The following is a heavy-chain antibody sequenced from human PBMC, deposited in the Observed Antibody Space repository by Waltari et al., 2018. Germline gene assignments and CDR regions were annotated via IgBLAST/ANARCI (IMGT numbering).Heavy chain of an antibody. Sequence: EVQLVESGGGLIQPGGSLRLYCAASGFTVSSNYMSWVHQAPGKGLEWVSVIYSGGSTYYADSVKGRFTISRDNSKNTLYLQMNSLRAEDTAVYYCARDIRCGGDCHVLDYWGQGTLVTVSS. CDR2: IYSGGST. CDR1: GFTVSSNY. V-gene: IGHV3-53*01. J-gene: IGHJ4*02. CDR3: ARDIRCGGDCHVLDY. D-gene: IGHD2-21*01.